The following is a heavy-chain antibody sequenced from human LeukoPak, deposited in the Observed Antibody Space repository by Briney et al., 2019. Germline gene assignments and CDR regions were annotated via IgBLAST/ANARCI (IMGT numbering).Heavy chain of an antibody. J-gene: IGHJ4*02. Sequence: PGGSLRLSCAASGFTFSSYSMNWVRQAPGKGLEWVSSISSSSSYIYYADSVKGRFTISRDNAKNSLYLQMNSLRAEDTAVYYCARGPVDTAMVIGYYFDYWGQGTQVTVSS. D-gene: IGHD5-18*01. V-gene: IGHV3-21*01. CDR3: ARGPVDTAMVIGYYFDY. CDR1: GFTFSSYS. CDR2: ISSSSSYI.